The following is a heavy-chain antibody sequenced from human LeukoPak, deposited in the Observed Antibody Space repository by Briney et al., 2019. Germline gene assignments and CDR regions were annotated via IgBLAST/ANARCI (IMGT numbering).Heavy chain of an antibody. Sequence: PGGSLRLSCAASGFTFSSYAMSWVRQAPGKGLEWVSGISADGIRTYYADSVKGRFTISRDNSKNTLYLQMNSLGAADTAVFYCAKRSQTACSSYYYDYWGQGTLVTVSS. D-gene: IGHD3-22*01. V-gene: IGHV3-23*01. J-gene: IGHJ4*02. CDR3: AKRSQTACSSYYYDY. CDR1: GFTFSSYA. CDR2: ISADGIRT.